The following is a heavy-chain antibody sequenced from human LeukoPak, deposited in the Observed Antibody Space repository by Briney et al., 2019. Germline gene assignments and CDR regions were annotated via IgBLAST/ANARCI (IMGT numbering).Heavy chain of an antibody. CDR3: GSGYDSSGYYFTTFDY. Sequence: SETLSLTCTVSGGSISSSSYYWGWIRQPPGKGLEWIGSIYYSGSTYYNPSLKSRVTISVDTSKNQFSLKLSSVTAADTAVYYCGSGYDSSGYYFTTFDYWGQGTLVTVSS. CDR1: GGSISSSSYY. D-gene: IGHD3-22*01. J-gene: IGHJ4*02. V-gene: IGHV4-39*07. CDR2: IYYSGST.